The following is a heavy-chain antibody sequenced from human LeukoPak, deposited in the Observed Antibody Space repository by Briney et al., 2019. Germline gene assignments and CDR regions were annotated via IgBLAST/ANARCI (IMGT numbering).Heavy chain of an antibody. CDR1: GFTFNNYA. J-gene: IGHJ4*02. CDR2: VTGPADTT. CDR3: AKGPAIDH. V-gene: IGHV3-23*01. Sequence: GGSLRLSCAASGFTFNNYAMNWVRQAPGKGLEWVAAVTGPADTTYYADSVKGRFTISRDSFKDTVYLQMNRPGAEDTALYYCAKGPAIDHWGQGTLVTVSS. D-gene: IGHD2-2*01.